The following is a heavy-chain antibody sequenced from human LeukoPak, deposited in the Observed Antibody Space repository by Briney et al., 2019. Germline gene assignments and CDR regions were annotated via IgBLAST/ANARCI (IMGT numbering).Heavy chain of an antibody. Sequence: GGSLRLSCAASGFTVSSNEMSWVRQAPGKGLEWVSSISGGSTYYADSRKGRFTISRDNSKITLHLQMNSLRAEDTAVYYCARGLIDYEGDAFDIWGQGTMVTVSS. CDR3: ARGLIDYEGDAFDI. V-gene: IGHV3-38-3*01. D-gene: IGHD4-17*01. J-gene: IGHJ3*02. CDR2: ISGGST. CDR1: GFTVSSNE.